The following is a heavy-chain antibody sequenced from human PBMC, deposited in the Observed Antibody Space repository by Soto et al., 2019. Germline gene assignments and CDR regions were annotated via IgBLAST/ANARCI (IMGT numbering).Heavy chain of an antibody. CDR3: ARANRPITMTYLNWFDP. D-gene: IGHD3-22*01. V-gene: IGHV4-34*01. CDR1: GGSFSGYY. Sequence: PSETLSLTCAVYGGSFSGYYWSWIRQPPGKGLEWIGEINHSGSTNYNPSLKSRVTISVDTSKNQFSLKLSSVTAADTAVYYCARANRPITMTYLNWFDPWGQGTLVTVSS. CDR2: INHSGST. J-gene: IGHJ5*02.